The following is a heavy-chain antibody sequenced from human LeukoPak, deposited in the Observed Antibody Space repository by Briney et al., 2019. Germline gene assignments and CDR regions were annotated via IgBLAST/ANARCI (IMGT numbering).Heavy chain of an antibody. Sequence: PGGSLRLSCAASGLTVSSNCMSWVRQAPGKGLEWVSFIYSGGSTYYADSVKGRFTISRDNSKNTLYLQMNSLRVEDTAVYYCAKSGYNRFDYWGQGTLVTVSS. CDR2: IYSGGST. D-gene: IGHD5-24*01. CDR3: AKSGYNRFDY. V-gene: IGHV3-53*01. J-gene: IGHJ4*02. CDR1: GLTVSSNC.